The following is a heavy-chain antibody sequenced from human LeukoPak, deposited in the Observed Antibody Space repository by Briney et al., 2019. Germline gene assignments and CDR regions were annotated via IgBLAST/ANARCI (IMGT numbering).Heavy chain of an antibody. D-gene: IGHD5-12*01. CDR2: IYTSGST. CDR1: GGSISSYY. V-gene: IGHV4-4*07. Sequence: SETLSLTCTVSGGSISSYYWSWIRQPAGKGLEWIGRIYTSGSTNYNPSLKSRVTMSVDTSKNQFSLKLSSVTAADTAVYYCARVNVDIVATARTSYYYYMDVWGKGTTVTISS. J-gene: IGHJ6*03. CDR3: ARVNVDIVATARTSYYYYMDV.